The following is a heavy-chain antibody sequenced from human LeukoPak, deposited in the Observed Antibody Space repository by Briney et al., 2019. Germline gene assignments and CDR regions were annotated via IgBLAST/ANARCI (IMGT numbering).Heavy chain of an antibody. V-gene: IGHV4-34*01. Sequence: SETLSLTCAVYGVPFSGYYWSWIRQPPGKGLEWIGEINHSGSTKYNPSLKKRVTISVATSKNQFSLKRSSVTAADTAVYYCARRVTYYYDSSGYYPLNWFDPWGQGTLVTVSS. CDR3: ARRVTYYYDSSGYYPLNWFDP. CDR2: INHSGST. D-gene: IGHD3-22*01. CDR1: GVPFSGYY. J-gene: IGHJ5*02.